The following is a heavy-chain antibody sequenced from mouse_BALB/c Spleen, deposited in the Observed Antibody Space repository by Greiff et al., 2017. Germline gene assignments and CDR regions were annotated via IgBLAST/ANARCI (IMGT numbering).Heavy chain of an antibody. Sequence: VHLVESGPGLVQPSQSLSITCTVSGFSLTSYGVHWVRQSPGKGLEWLGVIWSGGSTDYNAAFISRLSISKDNSKSQVFFKMNSLQANDTAIYYCARGIYYGYDSFAYWGQGTLVTVSA. V-gene: IGHV2-2*02. CDR3: ARGIYYGYDSFAY. J-gene: IGHJ3*01. CDR1: GFSLTSYG. D-gene: IGHD2-2*01. CDR2: IWSGGST.